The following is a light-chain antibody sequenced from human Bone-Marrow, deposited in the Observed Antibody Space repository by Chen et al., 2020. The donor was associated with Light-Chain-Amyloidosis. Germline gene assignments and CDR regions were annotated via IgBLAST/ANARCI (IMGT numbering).Light chain of an antibody. J-gene: IGLJ1*01. CDR2: EVT. Sequence: QSALTQPASVSGSPGQSITISCTGTSSDVGGDNHVSWYQQHPDKAPKLMIYEVTNRPSWVTYRFSGSKADNTASLTISGLQTEDEADYFCSSYTITNTLVFGSGTRVTVL. CDR3: SSYTITNTLV. V-gene: IGLV2-14*01. CDR1: SSDVGGDNH.